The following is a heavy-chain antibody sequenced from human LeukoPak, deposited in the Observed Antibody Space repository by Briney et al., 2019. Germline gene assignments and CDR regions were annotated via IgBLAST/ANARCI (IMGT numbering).Heavy chain of an antibody. J-gene: IGHJ6*01. CDR2: ISYDGSNK. CDR1: GFTFSRYG. V-gene: IGHV3-30*18. Sequence: GGSLRLSCAASGFTFSRYGMHWVRQAPGKGLEWVAVISYDGSNKYYADSVKRRFTISRDNSKNTLYLQMNSLRAEDTAVYYCAKEGYSSSWYGHYYYYYGMDGGEQATTVTASS. D-gene: IGHD6-13*01. CDR3: AKEGYSSSWYGHYYYYYGMDG.